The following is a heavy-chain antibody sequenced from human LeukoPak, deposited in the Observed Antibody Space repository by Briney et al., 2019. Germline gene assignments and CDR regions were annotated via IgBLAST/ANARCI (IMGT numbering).Heavy chain of an antibody. CDR2: IHYSGST. V-gene: IGHV4-59*01. CDR1: GGSISSYY. Sequence: PSETLSLTCTVSGGSISSYYWSWIRQPPGKGLEWIGYIHYSGSTNYNPSLKSRVTISVDTSKNQFSLKLSSVTPADTAVYYCARTTGRRGYDFWSGPYNWFDPWGQGTLVTVSS. J-gene: IGHJ5*02. D-gene: IGHD3-3*01. CDR3: ARTTGRRGYDFWSGPYNWFDP.